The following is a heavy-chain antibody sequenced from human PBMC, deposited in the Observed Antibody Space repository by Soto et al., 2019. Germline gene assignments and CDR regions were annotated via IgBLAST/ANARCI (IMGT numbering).Heavy chain of an antibody. D-gene: IGHD2-15*01. CDR2: IIPIFGTA. J-gene: IGHJ6*02. CDR3: AGGIVVVVAATPDYYYGMDV. V-gene: IGHV1-69*01. Sequence: QVQLVQSGAEVKKPGSSVKVSCKASGGTFSSYAISWVRQAPGQGLEWMGGIIPIFGTANYAQKFQGRVTITADESTSTAYMELSSLRSEDTAVYYCAGGIVVVVAATPDYYYGMDVWGQGTTVTVSS. CDR1: GGTFSSYA.